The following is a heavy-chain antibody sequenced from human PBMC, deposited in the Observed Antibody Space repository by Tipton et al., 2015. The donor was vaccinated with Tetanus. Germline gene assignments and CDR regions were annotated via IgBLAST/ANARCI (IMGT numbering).Heavy chain of an antibody. J-gene: IGHJ3*02. CDR1: DESISSSSYY. Sequence: TLSLTCTVSDESISSSSYYWGWIRHHPGRGLEWIASISNSGTSHNNPSFRSRVTISVDTSKNQFSLKLNSVTAADTAVYYCARRGDYVFYYESSGYLWGAAFDIWGQGTMVSVSA. CDR3: ARRGDYVFYYESSGYLWGAAFDI. V-gene: IGHV4-39*01. CDR2: ISNSGTS. D-gene: IGHD3-22*01.